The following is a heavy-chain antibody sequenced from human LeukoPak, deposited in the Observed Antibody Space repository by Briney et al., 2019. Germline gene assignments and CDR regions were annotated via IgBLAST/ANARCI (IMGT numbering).Heavy chain of an antibody. D-gene: IGHD4-17*01. V-gene: IGHV1-69*04. CDR2: IIPILGIA. J-gene: IGHJ4*02. CDR1: GGTFSSYA. CDR3: ARSLDDYGTWD. Sequence: SVKVSCKASGGTFSSYAISWVRQAPGQGLEWMGRIIPILGIANYAQKFQGRVTITADKSTSTAYMELSSLRSEDTAVYYCARSLDDYGTWDWGQGTLVTVSS.